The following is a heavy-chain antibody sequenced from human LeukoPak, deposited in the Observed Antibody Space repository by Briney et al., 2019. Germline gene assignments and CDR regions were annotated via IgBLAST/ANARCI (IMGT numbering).Heavy chain of an antibody. CDR3: ARDRDCSGGSCHSRYYFDY. D-gene: IGHD2-15*01. CDR2: INPSGGST. Sequence: ASVKVSCKASGYTFTSYYMHWVRQAPGQGLEWMGIINPSGGSTSYAQKFQGRVTMTRDTSTSTVYMELSSLRSEDTAVYYCARDRDCSGGSCHSRYYFDYWGQGTLVTVSS. J-gene: IGHJ4*02. CDR1: GYTFTSYY. V-gene: IGHV1-46*01.